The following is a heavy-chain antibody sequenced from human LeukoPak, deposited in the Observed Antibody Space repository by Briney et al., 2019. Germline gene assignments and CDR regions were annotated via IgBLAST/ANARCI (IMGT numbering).Heavy chain of an antibody. CDR3: TRLYLDSSLFDF. D-gene: IGHD2-21*01. Sequence: GGSLRLSCAASGFTFTNYWMGWVRQAPGKGLEWVANIKQDGREKYYVDSVKGRFTISRDNAKDSLYLRMNSLRVEDTALYYCTRLYLDSSLFDFRGQGTLVTVSS. CDR2: IKQDGREK. J-gene: IGHJ4*02. V-gene: IGHV3-7*01. CDR1: GFTFTNYW.